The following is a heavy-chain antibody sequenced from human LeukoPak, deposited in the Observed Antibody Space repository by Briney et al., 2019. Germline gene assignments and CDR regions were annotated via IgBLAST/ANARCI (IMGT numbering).Heavy chain of an antibody. CDR1: GFTFSGYG. J-gene: IGHJ6*03. CDR2: ISHTGDRT. V-gene: IGHV3-23*01. D-gene: IGHD5-18*01. CDR3: AKGGYSNGRYYYYYMDV. Sequence: GGSLRLSCAASGFTFSGYGMNWVRQAPGTGLEWVSAISHTGDRTYYADSVRGRFTISRDNSKNTLYLQMNSLRAEDTAVYYCAKGGYSNGRYYYYYMDVWGEGTTVTVSS.